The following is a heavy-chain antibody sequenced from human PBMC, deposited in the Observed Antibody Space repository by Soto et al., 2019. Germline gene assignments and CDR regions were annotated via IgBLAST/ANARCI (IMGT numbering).Heavy chain of an antibody. CDR3: ARSMVRGVPYYMDV. J-gene: IGHJ6*03. Sequence: SETLSLTCTVSGGSISSYYWSWIRQPPGKGLEWIGYIYYSGSTNYNPSLKSRVTISVDTSKNQFSLKLSSVTAADTAVYYCARSMVRGVPYYMDVWGKGTTVTVSS. CDR2: IYYSGST. V-gene: IGHV4-59*08. D-gene: IGHD3-10*01. CDR1: GGSISSYY.